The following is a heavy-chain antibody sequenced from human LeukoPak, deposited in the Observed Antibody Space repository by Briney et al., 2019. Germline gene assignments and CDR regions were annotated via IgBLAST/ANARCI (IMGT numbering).Heavy chain of an antibody. Sequence: ASVKVSCKASGYTFTSYDINWVRQATGQGLEWMGWMNPNSGDTGYAQKFQGRVTITRNTSISTAYMELSSLRSEDTAVYYCARKQLGRKFDYWGQGTLVTVSS. CDR3: ARKQLGRKFDY. CDR2: MNPNSGDT. J-gene: IGHJ4*02. V-gene: IGHV1-8*03. CDR1: GYTFTSYD. D-gene: IGHD6-13*01.